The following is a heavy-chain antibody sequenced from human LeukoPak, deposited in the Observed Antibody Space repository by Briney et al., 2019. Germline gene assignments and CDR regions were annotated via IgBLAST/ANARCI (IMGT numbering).Heavy chain of an antibody. V-gene: IGHV3-48*03. CDR2: ISVGGTTI. J-gene: IGHJ4*02. Sequence: GGSLRLSCAASGFTFSSYEMNWVRQAPGKGLEWVSYISVGGTTIYYTDSVKGRFTISRDDAENSLFLQMNSLRAEDTAVYYCARVNRRYFEWGQGTLVTVSS. CDR3: ARVNRRYFE. D-gene: IGHD3-9*01. CDR1: GFTFSSYE.